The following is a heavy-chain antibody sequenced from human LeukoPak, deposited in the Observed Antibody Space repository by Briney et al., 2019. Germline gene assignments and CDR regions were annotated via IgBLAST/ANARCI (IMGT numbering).Heavy chain of an antibody. CDR3: ARGYHDNPFDY. D-gene: IGHD3-22*01. CDR2: ISSSGNII. CDR1: GFIFSDYY. J-gene: IGHJ4*02. V-gene: IGHV3-11*01. Sequence: GGSLRLSCAASGFIFSDYYLTWIRQAPGKGLGWVSYISSSGNIIYYADSVKGRFTISRDNAKNSLYLRMNSLRADDTAIYYCARGYHDNPFDYWGQGTLVTVSS.